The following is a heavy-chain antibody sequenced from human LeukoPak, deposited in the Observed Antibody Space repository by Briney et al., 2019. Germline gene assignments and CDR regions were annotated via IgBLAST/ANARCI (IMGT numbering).Heavy chain of an antibody. V-gene: IGHV1-2*02. D-gene: IGHD3-3*01. CDR2: INPNSGGT. J-gene: IGHJ3*02. Sequence: GASVKVSCKASGYTFTGYYMQWVRQAPGQGLEWMGWINPNSGGTNYAQKFQGRVTMTRDTSISTAYMELSRLRSDDTAVYYCAKARFLEWSDAFDIWGQGTMVTVSS. CDR3: AKARFLEWSDAFDI. CDR1: GYTFTGYY.